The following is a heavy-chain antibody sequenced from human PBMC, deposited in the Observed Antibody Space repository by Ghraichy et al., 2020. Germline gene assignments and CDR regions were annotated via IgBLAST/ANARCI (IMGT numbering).Heavy chain of an antibody. V-gene: IGHV2-5*04. CDR2: IYWNDEK. D-gene: IGHD5-12*01. CDR3: ARRSGYNHMGDLDF. Sequence: SGPTLVKPPQTLTLTCAFSGFTLSTGVGVGWIRQPPGKALEWLALIYWNDEKHYSPSLKNRLTITKDTSRQQVFLAMTNMDPEDAGTYFCARRSGYNHMGDLDFWGQGTLVTVSS. CDR1: GFTLSTGVG. J-gene: IGHJ4*02.